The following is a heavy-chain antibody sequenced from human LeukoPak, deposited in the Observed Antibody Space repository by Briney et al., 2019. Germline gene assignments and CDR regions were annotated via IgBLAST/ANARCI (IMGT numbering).Heavy chain of an antibody. J-gene: IGHJ4*02. CDR1: GYNFSTYW. Sequence: NLGESLKISCQASGYNFSTYWIAWVRQMPGKGLESMGIIYPADSDTRYSPSFQGQVTISADKSISTAYLQWSGLKASDTAIYYCGRPSADGLERAHIDCWGQGTLVTVSS. CDR2: IYPADSDT. V-gene: IGHV5-51*01. CDR3: GRPSADGLERAHIDC.